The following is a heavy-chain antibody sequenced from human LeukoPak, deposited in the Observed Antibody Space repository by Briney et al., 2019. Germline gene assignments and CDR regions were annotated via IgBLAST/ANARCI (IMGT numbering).Heavy chain of an antibody. CDR3: ARGYSGYPFDY. CDR1: GGSISSSSFY. CDR2: FYYTGST. V-gene: IGHV4-39*02. Sequence: SETLSLTCTVSGGSISSSSFYWGWIRQPPGKGLEWIGSFYYTGSTYYNPSLKSRVTISVDTSKNQFSLRLSSVTAADTAVYYCARGYSGYPFDYWGQGTLVTVSS. J-gene: IGHJ4*02. D-gene: IGHD5-12*01.